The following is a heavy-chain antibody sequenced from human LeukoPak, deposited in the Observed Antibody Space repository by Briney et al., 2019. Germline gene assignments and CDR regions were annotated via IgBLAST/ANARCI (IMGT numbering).Heavy chain of an antibody. CDR1: GGTFSSYA. D-gene: IGHD3-22*01. CDR3: ASNMIVVGPYDAFDI. CDR2: IIPIFGTA. V-gene: IGHV1-69*05. Sequence: ASVKVSCKASGGTFSSYAISWVRQAPGQGPEWMGGIIPIFGTANYAQKFQGRVTITTDESTSTAYMELSSLRSEDTAVYYCASNMIVVGPYDAFDIWGQGTMVTVS. J-gene: IGHJ3*02.